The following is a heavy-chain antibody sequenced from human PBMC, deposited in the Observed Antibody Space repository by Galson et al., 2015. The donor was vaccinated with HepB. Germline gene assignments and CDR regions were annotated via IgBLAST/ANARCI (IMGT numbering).Heavy chain of an antibody. V-gene: IGHV3-23*01. CDR1: GFTFKGFA. J-gene: IGHJ4*02. D-gene: IGHD3-10*01. CDR3: AKDLGGPKIMIRGVSDF. Sequence: SLRLSCAASGFTFKGFAMSWVRLTPGRGLEWIASISGSGNTPYHTDSVKGRFSISRDNSKNTLYLQMNNLTVEDTALYYCAKDLGGPKIMIRGVSDFWGQGTLVTVSS. CDR2: ISGSGNTP.